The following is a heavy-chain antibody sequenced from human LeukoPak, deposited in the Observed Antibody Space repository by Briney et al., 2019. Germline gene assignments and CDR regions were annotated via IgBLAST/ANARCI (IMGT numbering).Heavy chain of an antibody. CDR3: ARTGIAARPTVWFDP. D-gene: IGHD6-6*01. V-gene: IGHV3-74*01. CDR1: GFTFSSYW. CDR2: INSDGSST. Sequence: GGSLRLSCAASGFTFSSYWMHWVRQAPGKGLVWVSHINSDGSSTNYADSVKGRFTISRDNAKNTLYLQMNSLRAEDTAVYYCARTGIAARPTVWFDPWGQGTLVTVSS. J-gene: IGHJ5*02.